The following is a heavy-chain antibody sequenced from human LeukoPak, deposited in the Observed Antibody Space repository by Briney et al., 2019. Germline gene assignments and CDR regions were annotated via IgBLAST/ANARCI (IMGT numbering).Heavy chain of an antibody. CDR2: IDSGSGNI. CDR3: AREDDDWGPNTLDV. Sequence: GGSLRLSCAASGFTFSSHSMNWVRQAPGKGLEWLSYIDSGSGNIYYRDSVKGRFTISRDNAQDSLYLQMDSLRDEDTAVYHCAREDDDWGPNTLDVWGQGTVVTVSS. V-gene: IGHV3-48*02. CDR1: GFTFSSHS. J-gene: IGHJ3*01. D-gene: IGHD7-27*01.